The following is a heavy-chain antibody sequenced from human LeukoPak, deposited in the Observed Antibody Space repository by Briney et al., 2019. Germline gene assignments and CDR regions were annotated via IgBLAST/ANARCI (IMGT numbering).Heavy chain of an antibody. D-gene: IGHD2-15*01. Sequence: SQTLSLTCTASGGSISSGSYYWSWIRQPAGKGLEWIGRIYSSGTTNYNPSPKRRVTISVDTSKNQFSLRLTSVTAADTAVYYCARDLYCSGGSCYGGWFDPWGQGTLVTVSS. V-gene: IGHV4-61*02. J-gene: IGHJ5*02. CDR1: GGSISSGSYY. CDR2: IYSSGTT. CDR3: ARDLYCSGGSCYGGWFDP.